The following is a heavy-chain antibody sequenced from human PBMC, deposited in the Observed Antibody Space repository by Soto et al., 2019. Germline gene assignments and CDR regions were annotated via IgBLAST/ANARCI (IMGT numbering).Heavy chain of an antibody. V-gene: IGHV3-74*01. CDR3: ARGDRGAFDL. D-gene: IGHD1-26*01. CDR2: IHSDVSST. J-gene: IGHJ3*01. Sequence: EVQLVESGGGLVRPGGSLRLSCAASGFTFSYYWMHWVRQAPGKGLVWVSRIHSDVSSTTYSDFVKGRFIISRDNARNTVDLKMNSVRVEDTAVYYCARGDRGAFDLWGQGKVVTVSS. CDR1: GFTFSYYW.